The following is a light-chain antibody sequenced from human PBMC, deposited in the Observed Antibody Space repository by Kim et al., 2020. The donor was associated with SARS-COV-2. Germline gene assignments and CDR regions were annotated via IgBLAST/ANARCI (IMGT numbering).Light chain of an antibody. Sequence: PGERATHDCRASKSVSSNLAWDQQKPGQEPRLLIYGASTRATGIPARFSGSGSGTELTLTISSLQSEDFAVYYGQQYNNWPPYSFGQGTKLEI. CDR2: GAS. V-gene: IGKV3-15*01. CDR1: KSVSSN. J-gene: IGKJ2*03. CDR3: QQYNNWPPYS.